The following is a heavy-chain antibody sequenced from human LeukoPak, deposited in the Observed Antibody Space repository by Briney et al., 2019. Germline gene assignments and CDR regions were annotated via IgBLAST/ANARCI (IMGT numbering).Heavy chain of an antibody. CDR3: AKSRAVTTASVDY. J-gene: IGHJ4*02. D-gene: IGHD4-17*01. V-gene: IGHV3-23*01. CDR2: ISGSGGRT. Sequence: GGSLRLSCEASGFTISDHHIDWVRQAPGKGLEWVSAISGSGGRTYYADSVKGRFTITRDNSKNTLYPQMNSLRAEDTAVYYCAKSRAVTTASVDYWGQGTLVTVSS. CDR1: GFTISDHH.